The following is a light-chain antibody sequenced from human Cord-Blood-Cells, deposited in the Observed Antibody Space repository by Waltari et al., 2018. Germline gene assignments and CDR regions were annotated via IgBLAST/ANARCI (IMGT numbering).Light chain of an antibody. CDR3: QSYDSSLSGYV. Sequence: QSVLTQPPSVSAAPGQRVTISCPRSSSHIGAGYDVHWYQQLPGTAPKLLIYGNSNRPSGVPDRFSGSKSGTSASLAITGLQAEDEADYYCQSYDSSLSGYVFGTGTKVTVL. J-gene: IGLJ1*01. CDR1: SSHIGAGYD. CDR2: GNS. V-gene: IGLV1-40*01.